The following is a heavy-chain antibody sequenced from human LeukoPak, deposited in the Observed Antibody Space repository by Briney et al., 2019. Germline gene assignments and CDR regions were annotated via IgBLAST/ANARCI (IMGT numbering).Heavy chain of an antibody. CDR1: GGSISSGGYS. CDR2: IYHSGST. CDR3: ARGQWGPGRPYYFDY. D-gene: IGHD1-26*01. Sequence: PSETLSLTCAVSGGSISSGGYSWSWIRQPPGKGLEWIGYIYHSGSTYYNPSLKSRVTISVDRSKNQFSLKLSSVTAADTAVYYCARGQWGPGRPYYFDYWGQGTLVTVTS. V-gene: IGHV4-30-2*01. J-gene: IGHJ4*02.